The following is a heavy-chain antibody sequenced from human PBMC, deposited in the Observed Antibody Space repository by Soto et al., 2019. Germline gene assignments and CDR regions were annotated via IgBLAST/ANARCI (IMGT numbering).Heavy chain of an antibody. CDR1: GGSISSSSYY. D-gene: IGHD3-10*01. Sequence: SETLSLTCTVSGGSISSSSYYWGWIRQPPGKGLEWIGSIYYSGSTYYNPSLKSRVTISVDTSKNQFSLKLSSVTAADTAVYYCARRIPYYGSGSEYYYYYGMDVWGQGTTVTVSS. CDR3: ARRIPYYGSGSEYYYYYGMDV. V-gene: IGHV4-39*01. J-gene: IGHJ6*02. CDR2: IYYSGST.